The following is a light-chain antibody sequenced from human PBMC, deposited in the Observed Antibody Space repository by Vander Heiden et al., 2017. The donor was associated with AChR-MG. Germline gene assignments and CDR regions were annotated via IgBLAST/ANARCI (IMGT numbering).Light chain of an antibody. J-gene: IGLJ3*02. CDR1: SIDVGGYNL. CDR2: EDS. V-gene: IGLV2-23*01. CDR3: CSYAGTNTWV. Sequence: QSALTQPASVSGSPGQSIPISCPGPSIDVGGYNLVSWYQQHPGEGPKVIISEDSKRPSGVSNRFSGSKSGNTASLTISGLQAEDEADYYCCSYAGTNTWVFGGGTKLTVL.